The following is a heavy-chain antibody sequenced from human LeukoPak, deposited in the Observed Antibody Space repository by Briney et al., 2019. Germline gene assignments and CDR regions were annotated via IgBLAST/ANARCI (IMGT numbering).Heavy chain of an antibody. J-gene: IGHJ4*02. CDR1: GFTFSSYA. Sequence: GGSLRLSCSASGFTFSSYAMHWVPQAPGKGLEYVSALSSNGGSTYYADSVKGRFTISRDNSKNTLYLQMSSLRAEDTAVYYCVKEALTGLWGQGTLVTVSS. V-gene: IGHV3-64D*09. D-gene: IGHD3-16*01. CDR2: LSSNGGST. CDR3: VKEALTGL.